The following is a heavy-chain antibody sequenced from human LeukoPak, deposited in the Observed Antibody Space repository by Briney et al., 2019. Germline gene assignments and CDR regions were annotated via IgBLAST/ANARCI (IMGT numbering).Heavy chain of an antibody. D-gene: IGHD5-12*01. Sequence: PGGSLRLSCSASGFTFSSYAMHWVRQAPGKGLEYVSAISSKGGSTYYADSVKGRFTISRDNSKNTLYLQMSSLRAEDTAVYYCVKTAIVATIFPFDYWGQGTLVTVSS. CDR2: ISSKGGST. CDR1: GFTFSSYA. J-gene: IGHJ4*02. V-gene: IGHV3-64D*09. CDR3: VKTAIVATIFPFDY.